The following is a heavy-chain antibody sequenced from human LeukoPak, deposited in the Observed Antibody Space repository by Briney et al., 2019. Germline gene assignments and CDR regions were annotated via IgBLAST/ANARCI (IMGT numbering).Heavy chain of an antibody. CDR1: GFTFSSYS. CDR2: ISRSSIYI. Sequence: GGSLRLSCAASGFTFSSYSMSWVRQAPGKGLEWVSSISRSSIYIYYADSVKGRFTISRDNAKNSLYLQMNSLRAEDTAVYYCARGGSYLSAFDIWGQGTMVTVSS. D-gene: IGHD1-26*01. CDR3: ARGGSYLSAFDI. J-gene: IGHJ3*02. V-gene: IGHV3-21*01.